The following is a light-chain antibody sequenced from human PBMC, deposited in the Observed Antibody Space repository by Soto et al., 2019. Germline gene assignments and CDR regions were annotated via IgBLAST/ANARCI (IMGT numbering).Light chain of an antibody. CDR2: KAS. CDR3: QQYNSYSS. J-gene: IGKJ4*01. V-gene: IGKV1-5*03. CDR1: QSISSW. Sequence: DIQMTQSPSTLSASVGDRVTITCRASQSISSWLAWYQQKPGKAPKLMIYKASSLESGVPSGFSDRGSGTEFTLTISSLQPDDFATYDCQQYNSYSSFGGGTKVEIK.